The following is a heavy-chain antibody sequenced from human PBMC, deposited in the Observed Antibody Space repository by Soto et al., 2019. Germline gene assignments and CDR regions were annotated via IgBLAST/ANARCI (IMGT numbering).Heavy chain of an antibody. V-gene: IGHV4-34*01. CDR1: GGSFSGYY. CDR2: INHSGST. Sequence: ETLSLTCAVYGGSFSGYYWSWIRQPPGKGLEWIGEINHSGSTNYNPSLKSRVTISVDTSKNQFSLKLSSVTAADTAVYYCARGNSDFWSGYYRLGGWFDPWGQGTLVTVSS. D-gene: IGHD3-3*01. J-gene: IGHJ5*02. CDR3: ARGNSDFWSGYYRLGGWFDP.